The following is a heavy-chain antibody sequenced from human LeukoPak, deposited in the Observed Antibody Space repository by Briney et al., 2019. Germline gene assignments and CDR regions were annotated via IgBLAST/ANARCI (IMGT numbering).Heavy chain of an antibody. CDR2: ISSGSTTI. D-gene: IGHD6-6*01. Sequence: GGSLRLSCAASGFTFSSHSMNWVRQAPGKGLEWASCISSGSTTIYYADSVKGRFTISRDNAKNSLFLQMSSLRAEDTAVYYCARSPQYSSSSGFDYWGQGTLVTVSS. CDR3: ARSPQYSSSSGFDY. V-gene: IGHV3-48*01. J-gene: IGHJ4*02. CDR1: GFTFSSHS.